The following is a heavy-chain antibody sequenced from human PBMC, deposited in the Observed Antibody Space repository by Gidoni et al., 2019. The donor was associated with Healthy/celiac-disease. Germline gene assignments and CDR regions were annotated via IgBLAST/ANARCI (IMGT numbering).Heavy chain of an antibody. CDR3: ARARPPPGGDFWSGYRRYYYYMDV. D-gene: IGHD3-3*01. J-gene: IGHJ6*03. V-gene: IGHV3-66*01. Sequence: EVQLVESGGGLVQPGGSLRLSCAASGFTVSSNYMSWVIQAPGKGLEWGSVIYSGGSIYYADSVKGRFTSSRDNSKNTLELQMNSLRAEDTAVYYCARARPPPGGDFWSGYRRYYYYMDVWGKGTTVTVSS. CDR2: IYSGGSI. CDR1: GFTVSSNY.